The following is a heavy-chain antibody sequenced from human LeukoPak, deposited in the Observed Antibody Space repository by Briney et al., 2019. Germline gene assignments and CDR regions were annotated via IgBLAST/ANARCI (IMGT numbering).Heavy chain of an antibody. CDR1: GASFSVNN. Sequence: SETLSLTCAVYGASFSVNNWIWIRQPPGKGLEWIGEINHSGTIIYKPSLKSRLTISADTSKNQFSLKLSSVTAADTAVYYCARYCGSENYCISYWGQGTLVTVSS. J-gene: IGHJ4*01. CDR3: ARYCGSENYCISY. CDR2: INHSGTI. V-gene: IGHV4-34*01. D-gene: IGHD3-10*01.